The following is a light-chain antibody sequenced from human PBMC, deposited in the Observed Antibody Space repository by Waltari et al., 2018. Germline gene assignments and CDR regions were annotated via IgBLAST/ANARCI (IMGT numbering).Light chain of an antibody. V-gene: IGLV2-23*02. CDR3: SSYSYSSAWP. J-gene: IGLJ3*02. Sequence: QSALTQPAPVSASPGQSISITRHGTSFYLGRYHLFDWYQQHPDKAPKLIIYEVDKRPSGVSDRFSGSKSGNTASLTISGLQAEDEALYFCSSYSYSSAWPFGGGTLVTVL. CDR1: SFYLGRYHL. CDR2: EVD.